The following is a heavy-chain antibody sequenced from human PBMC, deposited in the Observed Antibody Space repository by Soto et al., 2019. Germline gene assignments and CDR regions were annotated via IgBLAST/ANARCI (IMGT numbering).Heavy chain of an antibody. CDR2: IKEDGTEK. J-gene: IGHJ4*02. V-gene: IGHV3-7*03. Sequence: EVQLVESGGGLVQPGGSRRLSGAASGFTFRNDLRNWVRQAPGGGLEWVANIKEDGTEKNYVDSVEGRFTISRDKAKNSLDLQMNSLRVGDTAMYYCARVPLDYWGQGTLVTVSS. CDR3: ARVPLDY. CDR1: GFTFRNDL.